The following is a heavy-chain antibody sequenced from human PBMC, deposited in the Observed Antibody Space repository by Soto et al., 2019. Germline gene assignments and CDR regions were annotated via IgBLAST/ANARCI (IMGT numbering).Heavy chain of an antibody. D-gene: IGHD6-6*01. J-gene: IGHJ6*02. Sequence: EVQLVESGGGLVKPGGSLRLSCAASGFTFSSYSMNWVRQAPGKGLEWVSSISSSSSYIYYADSVKGRFTISRDNAKNSLYLQMNSLRAEDTAVYYCARDPGIAARPGYYYYGMDVWGQGPTVTVSS. V-gene: IGHV3-21*01. CDR2: ISSSSSYI. CDR1: GFTFSSYS. CDR3: ARDPGIAARPGYYYYGMDV.